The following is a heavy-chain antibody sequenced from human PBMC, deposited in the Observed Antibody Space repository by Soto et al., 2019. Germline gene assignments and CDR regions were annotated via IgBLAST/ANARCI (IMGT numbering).Heavy chain of an antibody. D-gene: IGHD3-22*01. CDR2: IVVGSGNT. J-gene: IGHJ6*02. Sequence: GASVKVSCKASGFTFTSSAVQWVRQARGQRLEWIGWIVVGSGNTNYAQKFQERVTITRDMSTGTAYMELRSLVSEDTAVYYCAACRVGTRYYYDSSGHSDVWGQGTTVTVSS. CDR1: GFTFTSSA. CDR3: AACRVGTRYYYDSSGHSDV. V-gene: IGHV1-58*01.